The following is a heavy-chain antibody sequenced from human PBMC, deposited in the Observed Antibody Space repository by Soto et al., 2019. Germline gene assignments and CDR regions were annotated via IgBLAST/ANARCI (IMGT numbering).Heavy chain of an antibody. D-gene: IGHD3-3*01. CDR2: ISAYNGKA. CDR3: ARQHNDLWSDSPDFDY. Sequence: QVQLVQSGGQVKKPGASVKVSCKASGYNYSSYGVTWVRQAPGQGLEWMGWISAYNGKANYAPNIQDRVTMSIDTPTSTAYMEMRSLRSDDTAVYYCARQHNDLWSDSPDFDYWGQGTLVTVSA. J-gene: IGHJ4*02. V-gene: IGHV1-18*04. CDR1: GYNYSSYG.